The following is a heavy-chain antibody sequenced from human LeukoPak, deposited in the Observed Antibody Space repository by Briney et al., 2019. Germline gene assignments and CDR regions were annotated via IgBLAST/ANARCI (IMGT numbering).Heavy chain of an antibody. D-gene: IGHD2-2*02. CDR3: ASACSSTSCHNYYYYMDV. CDR1: GGTFSSYA. J-gene: IGHJ6*03. V-gene: IGHV1-69*13. Sequence: SVKVSCKASGGTFSSYAISWVRQAPGQGLEWMGGIIPIFGTANYAQKFQGRVTITADESTSTAYMELSSLRSEDTAVYYCASACSSTSCHNYYYYMDVWGKGTTVTVSS. CDR2: IIPIFGTA.